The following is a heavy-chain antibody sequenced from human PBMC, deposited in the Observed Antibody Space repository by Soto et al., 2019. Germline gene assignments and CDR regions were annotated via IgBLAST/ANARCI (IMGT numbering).Heavy chain of an antibody. D-gene: IGHD6-13*01. CDR1: GFIFSDYA. CDR3: AKARHSTSWYGLEADF. V-gene: IGHV3-30*09. J-gene: IGHJ4*02. Sequence: QVQLVESGGGVVQPVRSLRLSCAASGFIFSDYAMHWVRQAPGKGLEWVAVISYGGDNKYYADSVRGRFAISRDNLKNTLDLQMNSLNPEDTAMYHCAKARHSTSWYGLEADFWGQGTLVTVSS. CDR2: ISYGGDNK.